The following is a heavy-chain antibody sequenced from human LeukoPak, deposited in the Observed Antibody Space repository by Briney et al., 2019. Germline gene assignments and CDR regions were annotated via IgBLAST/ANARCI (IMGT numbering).Heavy chain of an antibody. J-gene: IGHJ4*02. CDR2: IYHSGST. D-gene: IGHD6-6*01. CDR1: GGSISSGGYY. Sequence: SETLSLTCTVSGGSISSGGYYWSWIRQPPGKGLEWIGYIYHSGSTYYNPSLKSRVTISVDRSKNQFSLKLSSVTAADTAVYYCARDPAARPEWGQGTLVTVSS. V-gene: IGHV4-30-2*01. CDR3: ARDPAARPE.